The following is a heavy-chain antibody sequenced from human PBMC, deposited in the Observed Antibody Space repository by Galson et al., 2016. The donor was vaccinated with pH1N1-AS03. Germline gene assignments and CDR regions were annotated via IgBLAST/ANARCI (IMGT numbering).Heavy chain of an antibody. CDR3: ARADGHNLVYAFDI. Sequence: SLRLSCAASGFTFSAYAMHWVRQAPGKGLEWVAVIWYDGSNKYYADSVKGRFTISRDNSKNTLYLQMNSLRADYTAVYYCARADGHNLVYAFDIWGQGTMVTVSS. CDR1: GFTFSAYA. D-gene: IGHD5-24*01. V-gene: IGHV3-33*01. CDR2: IWYDGSNK. J-gene: IGHJ3*02.